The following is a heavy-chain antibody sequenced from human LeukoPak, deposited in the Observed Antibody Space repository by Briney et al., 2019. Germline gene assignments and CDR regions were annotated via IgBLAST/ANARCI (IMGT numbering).Heavy chain of an antibody. Sequence: SETLSLTCTVSGGSISSYYWSWIRQPPGKGLEWIGYIYYSGSTNYSPSIKSRVTISVDTSKNQFSLKLSSVSAADTAVYYCASSNLKYFDYWGQGTLVTVAS. CDR1: GGSISSYY. D-gene: IGHD3-9*01. V-gene: IGHV4-59*01. J-gene: IGHJ4*02. CDR3: ASSNLKYFDY. CDR2: IYYSGST.